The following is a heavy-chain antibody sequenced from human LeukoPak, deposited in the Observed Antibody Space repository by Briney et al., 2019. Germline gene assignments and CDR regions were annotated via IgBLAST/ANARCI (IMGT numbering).Heavy chain of an antibody. CDR2: ITGNGGST. J-gene: IGHJ4*02. V-gene: IGHV3-23*01. D-gene: IGHD1-26*01. CDR3: ARDSGSYLQPTDY. CDR1: GFTFRTYA. Sequence: GGSLRLSCAASGFTFRTYAMTWVREAPGKGLEWVSSITGNGGSTYYADSVKGRFSISRDNSKNTLYLQMDSLRAEDTAVYHCARDSGSYLQPTDYWGQGTLVTVSS.